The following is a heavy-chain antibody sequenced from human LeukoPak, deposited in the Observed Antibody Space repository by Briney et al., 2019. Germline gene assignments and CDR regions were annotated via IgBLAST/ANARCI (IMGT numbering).Heavy chain of an antibody. J-gene: IGHJ4*02. Sequence: SQTLSLTCTVSGGSISSGGYYWSWIRQHPGKGLEWIAYIYYSGSTYYNPSLKSRVTISVDTSKNQFSLKLSSVTAADTAVYYCARAEHCSSTSCYPSKIHYFDYWGQGTLVTVSS. CDR1: GGSISSGGYY. V-gene: IGHV4-31*03. CDR3: ARAEHCSSTSCYPSKIHYFDY. CDR2: IYYSGST. D-gene: IGHD2-2*01.